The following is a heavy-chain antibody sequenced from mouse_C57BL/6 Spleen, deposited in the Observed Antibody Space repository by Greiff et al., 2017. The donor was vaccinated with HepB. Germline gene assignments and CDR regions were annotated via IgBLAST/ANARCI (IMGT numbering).Heavy chain of an antibody. V-gene: IGHV7-1*01. CDR2: SRNKANDYTT. CDR3: ARDAANWDRYFDV. CDR1: GFTFSDFY. Sequence: EVKLVESGGGLVQSGRSLRLSCATSGFTFSDFYMEWVRQAPGKGLEWIAASRNKANDYTTEYSASVKGRFIVSRDTSQSILYLQMNALRAEDTAIYYCARDAANWDRYFDVWGTGTTVTVSS. J-gene: IGHJ1*03. D-gene: IGHD4-1*01.